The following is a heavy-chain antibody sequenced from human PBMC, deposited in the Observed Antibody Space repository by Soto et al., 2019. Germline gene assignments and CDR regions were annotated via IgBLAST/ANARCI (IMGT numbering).Heavy chain of an antibody. D-gene: IGHD2-2*01. V-gene: IGHV2-5*02. CDR1: GFSLSTSGVG. J-gene: IGHJ4*02. CDR3: AQSPRYCISTSCYPGGDFDY. Sequence: QITLKESGPTLVKPTQTLTLTCTFSGFSLSTSGVGVGWIRQPPGKALEWLARIYWDDDKRYSPSLKSRLTITKDTAKKPAVRTMTNMDPVDTATYYCAQSPRYCISTSCYPGGDFDYWGQGTLVTVSS. CDR2: IYWDDDK.